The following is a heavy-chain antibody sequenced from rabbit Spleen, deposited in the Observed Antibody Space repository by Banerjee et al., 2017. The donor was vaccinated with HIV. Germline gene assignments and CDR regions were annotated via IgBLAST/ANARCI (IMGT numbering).Heavy chain of an antibody. J-gene: IGHJ6*01. D-gene: IGHD8-1*01. V-gene: IGHV1S40*01. CDR1: GLDFSSSYW. CDR3: ARDGAGGSYFAL. CDR2: IDPVFGIT. Sequence: QSLEESGGDLVKPGASLTLTCKASGLDFSSSYWMCWVRQAPGKGLEWIGYIDPVFGITYYANWVNGRFSISRENAQNTVFLQMTSLTAADTATYFCARDGAGGSYFALWGQGTLVTVS.